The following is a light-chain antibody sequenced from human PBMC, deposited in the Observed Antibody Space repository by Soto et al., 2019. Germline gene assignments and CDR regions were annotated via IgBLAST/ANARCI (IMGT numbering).Light chain of an antibody. Sequence: ALTQPASVSASPGQSITIPCTGTSSDVGSYNLVSWFQQHPGKVPKLLMYEGTKRPSGLSDRFSGSKSGTTASLTISGLQAEDEAHYHCTSYTRDTALVFGTGTKVTVL. CDR2: EGT. V-gene: IGLV2-14*02. CDR1: SSDVGSYNL. CDR3: TSYTRDTALV. J-gene: IGLJ1*01.